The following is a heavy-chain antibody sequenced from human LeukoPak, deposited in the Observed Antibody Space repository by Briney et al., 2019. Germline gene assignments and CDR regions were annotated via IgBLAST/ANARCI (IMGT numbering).Heavy chain of an antibody. Sequence: PSETLSLTCTVSGGSISSSGYYWSWIRQHPGKGLEWIGYIYYSGSTYYNPSLKSRVTISVDTSKNQFSLKLSSVTAADTAVYYCAGIDRYSYGQQTFDYWGQGTLVTVSS. J-gene: IGHJ4*02. D-gene: IGHD5-18*01. V-gene: IGHV4-31*03. CDR3: AGIDRYSYGQQTFDY. CDR1: GGSISSSGYY. CDR2: IYYSGST.